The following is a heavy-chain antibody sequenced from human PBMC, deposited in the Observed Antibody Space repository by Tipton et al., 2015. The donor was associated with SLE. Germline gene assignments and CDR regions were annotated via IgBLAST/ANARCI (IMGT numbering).Heavy chain of an antibody. CDR3: ASASNGYFDWLGNARAFDY. CDR2: INHSGST. D-gene: IGHD3-9*01. V-gene: IGHV4-34*01. Sequence: GLVKPSETLSLTCAVYGGSFSDYYWSWIRQPPGKGLEWIGEINHSGSTNYNPSLKSRVTISVDTSKNQFSLKLSSVTAADTAVYYCASASNGYFDWLGNARAFDYWGQGTLVTVSS. CDR1: GGSFSDYY. J-gene: IGHJ4*02.